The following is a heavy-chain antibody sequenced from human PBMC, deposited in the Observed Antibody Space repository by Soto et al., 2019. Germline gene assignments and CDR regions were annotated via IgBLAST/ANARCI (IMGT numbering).Heavy chain of an antibody. CDR2: VYNSGST. CDR3: ARGGVVVVSYALDA. Sequence: LTWIRQSPGKGLEWIGYVYNSGSTKYNPSLKSRVSISIDTSKNQFSLKLSSVTAADTAVYYCARGGVVVVSYALDAWGQGTTVTVSS. J-gene: IGHJ6*02. D-gene: IGHD2-21*01. V-gene: IGHV4-59*01.